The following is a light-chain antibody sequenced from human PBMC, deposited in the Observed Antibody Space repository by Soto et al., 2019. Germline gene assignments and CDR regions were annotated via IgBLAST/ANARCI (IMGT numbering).Light chain of an antibody. J-gene: IGKJ4*01. V-gene: IGKV1-39*01. CDR2: AAS. CDR1: QSVSGY. Sequence: DIQMTQSPSSLSASVGDRVTITCRASQSVSGYLNWYQQKPGKAPKLLIYAASSLQSGVPSRFSGSGSGTQFTLTISSLQSEDFAVYYCQQYNNWPPLTFGGGTKVDIK. CDR3: QQYNNWPPLT.